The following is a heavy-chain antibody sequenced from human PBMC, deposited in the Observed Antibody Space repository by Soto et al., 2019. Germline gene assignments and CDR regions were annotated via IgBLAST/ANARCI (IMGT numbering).Heavy chain of an antibody. CDR1: GDSIRSGDYY. J-gene: IGHJ5*02. CDR2: IYYSGST. CDR3: AREIRWFGELSSNWFDP. Sequence: SETLSLTCTVSGDSIRSGDYYWSWIRQPPGKGLEWIGDIYYSGSTFYNPSLESRLSMSVDTSKNHFSLHLNSVTAADTAVYYCAREIRWFGELSSNWFDPWGQGTLVTVSS. D-gene: IGHD3-10*01. V-gene: IGHV4-30-4*01.